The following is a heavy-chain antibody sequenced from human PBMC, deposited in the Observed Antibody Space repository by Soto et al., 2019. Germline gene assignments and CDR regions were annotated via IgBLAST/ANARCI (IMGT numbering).Heavy chain of an antibody. V-gene: IGHV1-69*01. CDR3: ATELGENPASPFDA. D-gene: IGHD3-10*01. Sequence: QVQLVQSGADVKKPGSSVKVSCQASGVTFSSETLGWVRQAPGQGLEWVGGIIPLFGTASYAQKFQGRVTITADESTSTVYMELSSLRSEDTAVYFCATELGENPASPFDAWGQGTLVTVSS. CDR2: IIPLFGTA. CDR1: GVTFSSET. J-gene: IGHJ4*02.